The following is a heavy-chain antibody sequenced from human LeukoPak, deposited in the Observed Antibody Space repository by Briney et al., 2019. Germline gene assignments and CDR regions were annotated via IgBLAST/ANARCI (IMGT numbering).Heavy chain of an antibody. CDR2: ISSSGSTI. V-gene: IGHV3-48*03. CDR1: GFTFSRYE. J-gene: IGHJ4*02. CDR3: ARAVRSRQAIDY. D-gene: IGHD6-6*01. Sequence: GGSLRLSCAASGFTFSRYEMNWVRQAPGEGLEWVSYISSSGSTIYYADSVKGRFTISRDNAKNSLYLQMNSLIPECTAVYYCARAVRSRQAIDYWGQGTLVTVSS.